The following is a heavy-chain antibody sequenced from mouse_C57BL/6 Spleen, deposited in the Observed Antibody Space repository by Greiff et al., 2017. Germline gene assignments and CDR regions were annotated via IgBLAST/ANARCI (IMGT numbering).Heavy chain of an antibody. D-gene: IGHD1-1*02. CDR2: ISDGGSYT. J-gene: IGHJ2*01. V-gene: IGHV5-4*01. Sequence: EVQGVESGGGLVKPGGSLKLSCAASGFTFSSYAMSWVRQTPEKRLEWVATISDGGSYTYYPDNVKGRFTISRDNAKNNLYLQMSHLKSEDTAMYYCARERDYGPFDYWGQGTTLTVSS. CDR3: ARERDYGPFDY. CDR1: GFTFSSYA.